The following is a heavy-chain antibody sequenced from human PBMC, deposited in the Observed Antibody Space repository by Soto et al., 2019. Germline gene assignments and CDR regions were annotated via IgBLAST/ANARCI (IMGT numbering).Heavy chain of an antibody. D-gene: IGHD6-19*01. Sequence: GGSVRLSCAAAGHTFSSHTMNWVRQAPGKGLEWVSSISSESSYIYYADSVKGRFTISRDNAKNSMFLQMNSLRAEDTAVYYCATSVSVAAPFDCWGQGTLVTVSS. CDR3: ATSVSVAAPFDC. V-gene: IGHV3-21*01. CDR2: ISSESSYI. J-gene: IGHJ4*02. CDR1: GHTFSSHT.